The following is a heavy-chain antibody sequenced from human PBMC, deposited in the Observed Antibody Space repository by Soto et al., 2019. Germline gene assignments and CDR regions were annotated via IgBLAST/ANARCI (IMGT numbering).Heavy chain of an antibody. V-gene: IGHV5-10-1*01. J-gene: IGHJ6*02. CDR2: IDLTDSYT. Sequence: GESLKISCKGSGYTFRNNWITWVRQTPGKGLEWMGRIDLTDSYTSYSPSFQGHVSFSADASINTTYLQLSSLRASDTAMYYCARGGGYDFWSGYYNYYYGMDVWGQGTTVTVSS. CDR3: ARGGGYDFWSGYYNYYYGMDV. D-gene: IGHD3-3*01. CDR1: GYTFRNNW.